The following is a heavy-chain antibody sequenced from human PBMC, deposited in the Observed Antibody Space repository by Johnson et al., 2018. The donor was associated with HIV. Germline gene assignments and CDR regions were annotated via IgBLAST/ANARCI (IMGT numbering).Heavy chain of an antibody. D-gene: IGHD6-6*01. V-gene: IGHV3-74*02. Sequence: VQLVESGGGLVQPGGSLRLSCAASGFTLSSYWIHWVRQAPGKGLVWVSRMTSDGSSTSYADSVKGRFTISRDNSKNTLYLQMNSLRVEDTGVYYCARGASSSNSFDIWGQGTMVTVSS. CDR1: GFTLSSYW. J-gene: IGHJ3*02. CDR2: MTSDGSST. CDR3: ARGASSSNSFDI.